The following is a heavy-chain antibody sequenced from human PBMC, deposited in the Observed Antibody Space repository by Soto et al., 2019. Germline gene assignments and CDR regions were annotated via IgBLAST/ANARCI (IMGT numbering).Heavy chain of an antibody. CDR2: IYYSGST. D-gene: IGHD5-18*01. CDR1: GGSISSGDYY. V-gene: IGHV4-30-4*01. CDR3: AINSYGYTFYDF. J-gene: IGHJ4*02. Sequence: SETLSLTCTVSGGSISSGDYYWSWIRQPPGKGLEWIGYIYYSGSTYYNPSLKSRVTISVDTSKNQFSLKLSSVTAADTAVYYCAINSYGYTFYDFSGKGTLVTGSS.